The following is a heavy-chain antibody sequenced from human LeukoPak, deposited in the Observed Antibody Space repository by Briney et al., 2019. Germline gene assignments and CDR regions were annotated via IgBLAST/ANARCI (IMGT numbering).Heavy chain of an antibody. Sequence: ASVKVSCTASGYTITSYYMFWLRQAPGQGLEWMGRINPNSGGTNYAQKFQGRVTMTRDTSITTAYMELSSLRSDDTAVYYCARDLPSPGISVADDYWGQGTLVTVSS. D-gene: IGHD6-19*01. J-gene: IGHJ4*02. CDR2: INPNSGGT. CDR3: ARDLPSPGISVADDY. V-gene: IGHV1-2*06. CDR1: GYTITSYY.